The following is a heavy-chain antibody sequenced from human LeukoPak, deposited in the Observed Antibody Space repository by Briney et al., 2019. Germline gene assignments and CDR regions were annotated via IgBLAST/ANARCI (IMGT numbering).Heavy chain of an antibody. V-gene: IGHV3-23*01. CDR3: ANTYIVGATMDPFDY. J-gene: IGHJ4*02. CDR2: ISGSGGST. Sequence: GGSLRLSCAASGFTFSSYAMSWVRQAPGKGLEWVSAISGSGGSTYYADSVKGRFTISRDNSKNTLYLQMNSLRAEDTAVYYCANTYIVGATMDPFDYWGQGTLVTVSS. CDR1: GFTFSSYA. D-gene: IGHD1-26*01.